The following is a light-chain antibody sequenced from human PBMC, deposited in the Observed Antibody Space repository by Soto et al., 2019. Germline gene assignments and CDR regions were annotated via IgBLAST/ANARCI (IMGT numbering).Light chain of an antibody. CDR1: QSVSSN. V-gene: IGKV3-11*01. CDR2: YAS. CDR3: QQRCNWPPVT. J-gene: IGKJ4*01. Sequence: EVVMTQSPGTLSVSPGERAILSCRASQSVSSNLAWYQQKPGQAPRLLIYYASTRATGIPARFSDNGTGTDFTLTISSLEPEDCPIYYCQQRCNWPPVTFGGGTKVHI.